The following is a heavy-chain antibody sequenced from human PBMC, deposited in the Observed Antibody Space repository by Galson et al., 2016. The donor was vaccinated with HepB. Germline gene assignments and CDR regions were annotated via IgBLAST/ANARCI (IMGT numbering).Heavy chain of an antibody. V-gene: IGHV4-31*03. D-gene: IGHD2-2*01. J-gene: IGHJ5*02. CDR2: IYYSGST. Sequence: TLSLTCTVSGAPLSSGGYYWTWIRQHPGKGLEWIGYIYYSGSTYCNPSLKSRLMISIDTSKNQFSLTLKSVTAADTAVYYCARGRRVVVPETIRHGWFDPWGQGVLVTVSS. CDR1: GAPLSSGGYY. CDR3: ARGRRVVVPETIRHGWFDP.